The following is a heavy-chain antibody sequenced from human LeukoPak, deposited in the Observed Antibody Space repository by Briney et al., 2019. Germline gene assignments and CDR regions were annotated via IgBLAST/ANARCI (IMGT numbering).Heavy chain of an antibody. CDR3: ARAVGVRGSSLPDY. Sequence: PSETLSLTCTVSGDSISSSSYYCGWIRQPPGERLEWIGSIYYSGSTYYNPSLKSRVTISIDTSRNQFSLKLSSVTAADTAVYYCARAVGVRGSSLPDYWGQGTLVTVSS. CDR2: IYYSGST. CDR1: GDSISSSSYY. J-gene: IGHJ4*02. V-gene: IGHV4-39*07. D-gene: IGHD1-26*01.